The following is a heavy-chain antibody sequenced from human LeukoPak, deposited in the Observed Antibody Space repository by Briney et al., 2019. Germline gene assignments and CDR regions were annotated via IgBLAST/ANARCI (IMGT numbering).Heavy chain of an antibody. V-gene: IGHV3-30*02. Sequence: GSLRLSCAASGFTFSSYGMHWVRQAPGKGLEWVAFIRYDGSNKYYADSVKGRFTISRDNSKNTLYLRMNSLRAEDTAVYYCAKDSHYYGSGSYYKGAFDIWGQGTMVTVSS. J-gene: IGHJ3*02. CDR1: GFTFSSYG. D-gene: IGHD3-10*01. CDR2: IRYDGSNK. CDR3: AKDSHYYGSGSYYKGAFDI.